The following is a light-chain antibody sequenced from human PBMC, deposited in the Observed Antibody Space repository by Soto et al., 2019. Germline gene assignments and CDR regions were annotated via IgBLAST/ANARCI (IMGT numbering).Light chain of an antibody. V-gene: IGLV2-23*01. Sequence: QSVLTRPASVSGSAGQSITISCSGASSDAGSYKLVSWYQRHPGKAPKLIIYEGDKRPSGVSNRFSGSRSGNTASLTISGLQTEDEANYYCCSAAGRTTVFGGGTKVTVL. CDR3: CSAAGRTTV. CDR2: EGD. J-gene: IGLJ3*02. CDR1: SSDAGSYKL.